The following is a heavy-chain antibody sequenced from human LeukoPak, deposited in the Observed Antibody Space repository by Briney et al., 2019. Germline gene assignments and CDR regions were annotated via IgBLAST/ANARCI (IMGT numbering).Heavy chain of an antibody. D-gene: IGHD3-10*01. CDR3: ARDQRGSGSYWVFFDY. V-gene: IGHV1-18*01. CDR1: GYTFTNFR. CDR2: ISAYNGNT. J-gene: IGHJ4*02. Sequence: ASVKVSCKTSGYTFTNFRMHWVRQAPGQGLEWMGWISAYNGNTNYAQKLQGRVTMTTDTSTSTAYMELRSLRSDDTAVYYCARDQRGSGSYWVFFDYWGQGTLVTVSS.